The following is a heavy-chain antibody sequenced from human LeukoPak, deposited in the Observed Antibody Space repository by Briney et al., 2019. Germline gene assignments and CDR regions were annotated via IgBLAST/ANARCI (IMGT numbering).Heavy chain of an antibody. CDR3: TRRYNYDSSGYYYVRDAFDI. CDR2: IRSKAYGGTT. D-gene: IGHD3-22*01. J-gene: IGHJ3*02. V-gene: IGHV3-49*04. CDR1: GFTFGDYV. Sequence: GGSLRLSCTASGFTFGDYVMSWVRQAPGKGLGWVGSIRSKAYGGTTKNAASVKGRFTISRDDSRSIAYLQMNSLKTEDTAVYYCTRRYNYDSSGYYYVRDAFDIWGQGTMVTVSS.